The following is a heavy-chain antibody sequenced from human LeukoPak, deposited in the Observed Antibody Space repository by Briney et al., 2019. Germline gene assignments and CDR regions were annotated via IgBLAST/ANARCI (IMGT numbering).Heavy chain of an antibody. CDR3: ARESHSSGWYDPWFDP. CDR1: GGTFCSYA. V-gene: IGHV1-69*05. D-gene: IGHD6-19*01. Sequence: ASVKVSCKASGGTFCSYAISWVRQAPGQGLEWMGGIIPIFGTANYAQKFQGRVTITTDESTSTAYMELSSLGSEDTAVYYCARESHSSGWYDPWFDPWGQGTLVTVSS. CDR2: IIPIFGTA. J-gene: IGHJ5*02.